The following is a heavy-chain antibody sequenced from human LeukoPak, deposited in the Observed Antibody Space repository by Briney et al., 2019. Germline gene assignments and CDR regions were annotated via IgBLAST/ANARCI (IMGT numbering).Heavy chain of an antibody. CDR3: ARDVDPTRAFDY. Sequence: SVKVSCNSSGGTFSSYAISWVRQAPGQGLEWMGRIIPILGIANYAQKFQGRVTITADKSTSTAYMELSSLGSEDTAVYYCARDVDPTRAFDYWGQGTLVTVSS. CDR1: GGTFSSYA. V-gene: IGHV1-69*04. J-gene: IGHJ4*02. CDR2: IIPILGIA. D-gene: IGHD5-12*01.